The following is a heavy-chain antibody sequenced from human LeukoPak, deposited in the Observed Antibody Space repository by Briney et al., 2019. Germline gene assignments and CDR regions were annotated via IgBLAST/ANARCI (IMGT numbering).Heavy chain of an antibody. CDR3: STDRVVGTTSYY. V-gene: IGHV3-15*01. CDR2: IKSKSDGETT. D-gene: IGHD3-22*01. Sequence: GGSLRLSCEASGFTFSIAWMSWGRQAPGKGLEWVGRIKSKSDGETTDYAAPVKGRFTISRDDSKNTLYLQMNSLKTEDTAVYYCSTDRVVGTTSYYWGQGTLVTVSS. J-gene: IGHJ4*02. CDR1: GFTFSIAW.